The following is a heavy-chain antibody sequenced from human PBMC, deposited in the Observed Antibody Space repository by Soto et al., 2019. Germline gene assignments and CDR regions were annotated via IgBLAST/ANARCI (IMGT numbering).Heavy chain of an antibody. Sequence: PSETLSLTCAVSGGSTSSGGYSWSWLRQPPGKGLEWIGYIYHSGSTYYNPSLKSRVTISVDRSKNQFSLKLSSVTAADTAVYYCARDRSSSWLGGTNWFDPWGQGTLVTVSS. CDR3: ARDRSSSWLGGTNWFDP. V-gene: IGHV4-30-2*01. J-gene: IGHJ5*02. CDR1: GGSTSSGGYS. D-gene: IGHD6-13*01. CDR2: IYHSGST.